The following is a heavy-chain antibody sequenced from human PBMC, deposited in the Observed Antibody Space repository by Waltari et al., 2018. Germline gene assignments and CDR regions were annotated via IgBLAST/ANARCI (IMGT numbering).Heavy chain of an antibody. D-gene: IGHD1-26*01. CDR3: AKDMVVGATTAPLGNYYYYYGMDV. Sequence: EVQLLESGGGLVQPGGSLRLSCAASGFTFSSYAMSWVRQAPGQGLEWVSAISGSGGSTYYADSVKGRFTISRDNSKNTLYLQMNSLRAEDTAVYYCAKDMVVGATTAPLGNYYYYYGMDVWGQGTTVTVSS. J-gene: IGHJ6*02. CDR1: GFTFSSYA. CDR2: ISGSGGST. V-gene: IGHV3-23*01.